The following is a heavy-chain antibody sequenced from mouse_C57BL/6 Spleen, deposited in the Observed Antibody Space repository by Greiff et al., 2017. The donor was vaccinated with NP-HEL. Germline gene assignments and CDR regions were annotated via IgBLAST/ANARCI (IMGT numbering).Heavy chain of an antibody. CDR1: GYTFTSYW. CDR2: INPSNGGT. V-gene: IGHV1-53*01. CDR3: ARLYYYGGSYDWYFDV. D-gene: IGHD1-1*01. Sequence: QVQLQQPGTELVKPGASVKLSCKASGYTFTSYWMHWVKQRPGQGLEWIGNINPSNGGTNYNEKFKDKATLTVDKSSSTAYMQLSSLTSEDSAVYYCARLYYYGGSYDWYFDVWGTGTTVTVSS. J-gene: IGHJ1*03.